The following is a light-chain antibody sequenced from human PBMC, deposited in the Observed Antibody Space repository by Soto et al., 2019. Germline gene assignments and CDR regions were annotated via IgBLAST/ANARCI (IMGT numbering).Light chain of an antibody. CDR1: HTVSSSY. Sequence: IVLSQSPGTLSLTPEERATVSCRALHTVSSSYLAWYQQKPGQAPRLLIYGASSRATGIPDRFSGRGSGTDFTLTISRLEPEDFAVYYCQQYVTSSPRTFGQGTKVDIK. V-gene: IGKV3-20*01. CDR2: GAS. J-gene: IGKJ1*01. CDR3: QQYVTSSPRT.